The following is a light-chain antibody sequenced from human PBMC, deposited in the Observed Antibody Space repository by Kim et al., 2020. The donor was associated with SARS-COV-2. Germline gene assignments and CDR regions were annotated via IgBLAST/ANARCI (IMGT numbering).Light chain of an antibody. CDR1: QSLSSN. CDR3: QQFHNWPLYS. V-gene: IGKV3-15*01. J-gene: IGKJ2*03. Sequence: PPGARAPISCRASQSLSSNLAWYQQKPGQAPRLLIYGASTRAPNIPARFSGSGSGTEFTLTISSLQSEDFAVYYCQQFHNWPLYSFGQGTKLEI. CDR2: GAS.